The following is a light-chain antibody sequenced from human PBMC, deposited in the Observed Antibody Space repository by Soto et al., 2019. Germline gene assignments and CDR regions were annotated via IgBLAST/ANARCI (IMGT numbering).Light chain of an antibody. V-gene: IGLV1-47*01. J-gene: IGLJ1*01. CDR1: TSNSGSNY. CDR3: ATWDDSLNGFYV. CDR2: RNN. Sequence: QSVLTQPPSASGTPEQGVTISCSGSTSNSGSNYVYCYQQRPGTAPKLLIYRNNQRPSGVPDRFSGSKSGTSASLAISGLRSDDEADYFCATWDDSLNGFYVFGTGTKVTVL.